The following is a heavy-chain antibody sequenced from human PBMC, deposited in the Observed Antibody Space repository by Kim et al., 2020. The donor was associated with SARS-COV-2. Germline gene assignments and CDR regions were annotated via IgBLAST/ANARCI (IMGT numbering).Heavy chain of an antibody. J-gene: IGHJ4*02. V-gene: IGHV3-30*18. CDR3: AKGAMVWGAYHDY. CDR1: GLTFSNYG. CDR2: ISYDGSNK. Sequence: GGSLRLSCAASGLTFSNYGMHSVRQAPGKGLEWVAVISYDGSNKYYGDSVKGRFTISRDNSKNTLYLQMNSLRAEDTAVYYCAKGAMVWGAYHDYWGQGTLVTVSS. D-gene: IGHD3-10*01.